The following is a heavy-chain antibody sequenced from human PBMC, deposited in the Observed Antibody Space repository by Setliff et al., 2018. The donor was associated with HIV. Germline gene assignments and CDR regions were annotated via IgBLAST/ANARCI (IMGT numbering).Heavy chain of an antibody. CDR2: IYYSGST. J-gene: IGHJ3*02. CDR1: GGSISNSSYY. CDR3: ARGRTTLTDAFDI. V-gene: IGHV4-39*07. Sequence: PSETLSLTCTVSGGSISNSSYYWGWIRQPPGKGLEWIGSIYYSGSTYYNPSLKSRVTIPVDTSKNQFSLTLSSVTAADTAVYYCARGRTTLTDAFDIWGLGTTVTVSS. D-gene: IGHD4-17*01.